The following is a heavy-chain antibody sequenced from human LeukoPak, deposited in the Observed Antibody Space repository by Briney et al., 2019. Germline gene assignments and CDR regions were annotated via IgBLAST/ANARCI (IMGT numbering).Heavy chain of an antibody. Sequence: GGSLRLSCAASGFTFDDYAMHWVRQAPGKGLEWVSGISWNSGSIGYADSVKGRFTISRDNAKNSLYLQMNSLRAEDTALYYCAKYRYGSGSRTDNYFDYWGQGTLVTVSS. CDR1: GFTFDDYA. D-gene: IGHD3-10*01. CDR2: ISWNSGSI. V-gene: IGHV3-9*01. CDR3: AKYRYGSGSRTDNYFDY. J-gene: IGHJ4*02.